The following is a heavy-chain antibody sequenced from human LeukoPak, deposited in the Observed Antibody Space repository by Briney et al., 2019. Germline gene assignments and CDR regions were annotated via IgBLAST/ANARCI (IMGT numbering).Heavy chain of an antibody. CDR2: TYWDDDK. CDR3: AHRIRKYSSPGYYYYMDV. CDR1: GFSLSTSGVG. D-gene: IGHD6-19*01. Sequence: SGPTLVNPTQTLTLTCTFSGFSLSTSGVGVGWIRQPPGKALEWLALTYWDDDKRYSPSLKSRLTITKDTSKNQVVLTMTNMDPVDTATYYCAHRIRKYSSPGYYYYMDVWGKGTTVTVSS. J-gene: IGHJ6*03. V-gene: IGHV2-5*02.